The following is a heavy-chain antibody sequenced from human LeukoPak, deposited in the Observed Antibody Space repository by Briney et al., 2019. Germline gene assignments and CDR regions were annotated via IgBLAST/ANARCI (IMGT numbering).Heavy chain of an antibody. J-gene: IGHJ6*03. CDR3: ARESLRQQWLVRREEYYYMDV. D-gene: IGHD6-19*01. Sequence: GGSLRLSCAASGFTFSSYWMSWVRQAPGKGLEWVANIKQDGSEKYYVDSVKGRFTISRDNSKNTLYLQMNSLRAEDTAVYYCARESLRQQWLVRREEYYYMDVWGKGTTVTISS. CDR2: IKQDGSEK. CDR1: GFTFSSYW. V-gene: IGHV3-7*03.